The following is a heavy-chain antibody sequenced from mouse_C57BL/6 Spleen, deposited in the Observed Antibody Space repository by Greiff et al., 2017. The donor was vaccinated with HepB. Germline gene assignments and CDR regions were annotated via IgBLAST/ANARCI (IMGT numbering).Heavy chain of an antibody. D-gene: IGHD2-5*01. CDR3: ARAGDSNFKGEY. J-gene: IGHJ2*01. CDR2: IDPSDSYT. V-gene: IGHV1-50*01. CDR1: GYTFTSYW. Sequence: QVQLQQPGAELVKPGASVKLSCKASGYTFTSYWMQWVKQRPGQGLEWIGEIDPSDSYTNYNQKFKGKATLTVDTSSSTAYMQLSSLTSEDSAVYYCARAGDSNFKGEYWGDGTTLTLSS.